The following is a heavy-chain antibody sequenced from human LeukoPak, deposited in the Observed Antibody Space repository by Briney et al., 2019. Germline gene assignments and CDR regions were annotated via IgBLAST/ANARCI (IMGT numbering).Heavy chain of an antibody. Sequence: ASVKVSCKASGYPFTSYGISWVRQAPGQGLEWMGWINPNSGGTNYQGRVTMTRDTSISTAYMELSRLRSDDTAVYYCARDRLGYYYDSSGYYYFDYWGQGTLVTVSS. CDR3: ARDRLGYYYDSSGYYYFDY. D-gene: IGHD3-22*01. CDR2: INPNSGGT. J-gene: IGHJ4*02. V-gene: IGHV1-2*02. CDR1: GYPFTSYG.